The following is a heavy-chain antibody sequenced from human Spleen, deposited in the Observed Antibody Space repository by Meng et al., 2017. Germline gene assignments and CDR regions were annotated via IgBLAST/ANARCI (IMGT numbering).Heavy chain of an antibody. CDR2: IYTSGRT. CDR3: ARDQSFGQQLVHFDY. V-gene: IGHV4-4*07. D-gene: IGHD6-13*01. CDR1: GGSISSYY. J-gene: IGHJ4*02. Sequence: SETLSLTCTVSGGSISSYYWSWIRQPAGKGLEWIGRIYTSGRTNYHPSLKSRVTMSVDTSKNQFSLKLSSVTAADTAVHYCARDQSFGQQLVHFDYWGQGTMVTVSS.